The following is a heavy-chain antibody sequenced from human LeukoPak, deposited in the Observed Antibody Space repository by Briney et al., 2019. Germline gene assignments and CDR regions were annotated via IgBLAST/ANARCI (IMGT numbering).Heavy chain of an antibody. CDR2: IYYSGST. V-gene: IGHV4-39*01. J-gene: IGHJ3*02. Sequence: SETLSLTCTVSGGSISSSSYYWGWIRQPPGKGLEWIGSIYYSGSTHYNPSLKSRVTISVDTSKNQFSLKLSSVTAADTAVYYCARHDNYGRAFDIWGQGTMVTVSS. CDR1: GGSISSSSYY. D-gene: IGHD4-17*01. CDR3: ARHDNYGRAFDI.